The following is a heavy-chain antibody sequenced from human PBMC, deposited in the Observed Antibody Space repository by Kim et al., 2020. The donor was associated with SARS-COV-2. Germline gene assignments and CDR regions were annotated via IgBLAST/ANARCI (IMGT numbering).Heavy chain of an antibody. D-gene: IGHD2-2*01. CDR2: ISSSSSTI. Sequence: GGSLRLSCAASGFTFSSYSMNWVRQAPGKGLEWVSYISSSSSTIYYADSVKGRFTISRDNAKNSLYLQMNSLRDEDTAVYYCAREVGGSSTSVRVGERYWGQGTLVTVSS. CDR1: GFTFSSYS. V-gene: IGHV3-48*02. J-gene: IGHJ4*02. CDR3: AREVGGSSTSVRVGERY.